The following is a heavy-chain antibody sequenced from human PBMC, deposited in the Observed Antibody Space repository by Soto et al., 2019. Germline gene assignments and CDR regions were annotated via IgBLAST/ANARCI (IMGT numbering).Heavy chain of an antibody. V-gene: IGHV4-39*01. CDR2: IYYSGST. D-gene: IGHD6-6*01. CDR3: ASPMYSSSSEVYY. J-gene: IGHJ4*02. Sequence: QLQLQESGPGLVKPSETLSLTCTVSGGSISSSSYYWGWIRQPPGNGLEWIGSIYYSGSTYYNPSLKSRVTISVDTSKNQFSLKLSSVTAADTAVYYCASPMYSSSSEVYYWGQGTLVTVSS. CDR1: GGSISSSSYY.